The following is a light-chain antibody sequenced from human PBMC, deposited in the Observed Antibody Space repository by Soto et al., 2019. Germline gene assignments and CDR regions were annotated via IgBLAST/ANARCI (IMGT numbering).Light chain of an antibody. J-gene: IGKJ1*01. V-gene: IGKV3-15*01. Sequence: EIVMTQSPATLSVSPGERATLSCRASQSVNSNLAWYQQKPGQAPRLLIYGASTRAAGIPARFSGSGSGTEFSLTISSLQSEDFAVYYCHQYYSFPRTFGQGTKVEVK. CDR2: GAS. CDR3: HQYYSFPRT. CDR1: QSVNSN.